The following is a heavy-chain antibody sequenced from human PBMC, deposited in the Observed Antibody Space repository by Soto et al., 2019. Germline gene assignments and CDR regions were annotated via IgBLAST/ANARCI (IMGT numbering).Heavy chain of an antibody. CDR3: AKDLGYCSGGSCYPGPTWYFDY. D-gene: IGHD2-15*01. CDR1: GFTFSSYA. Sequence: GGSLRLSCAASGFTFSSYAMSWVRQAPGKGLEWVSAISGSGGSTYYADSVKGRFTISRDNSKNTLYLQRNSLRAEDTAVYYCAKDLGYCSGGSCYPGPTWYFDYWGQGTLVTVSS. J-gene: IGHJ4*02. V-gene: IGHV3-23*01. CDR2: ISGSGGST.